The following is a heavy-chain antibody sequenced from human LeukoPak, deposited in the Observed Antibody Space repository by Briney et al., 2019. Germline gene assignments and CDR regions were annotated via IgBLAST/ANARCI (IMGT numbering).Heavy chain of an antibody. Sequence: GASVKVSCKASGYTFTVYNMHWVRQVPGQGLEWMGWINPNSGDTNYAQNFQGRVTMTRDTSISTAYMELNRLRSDDTAVYYCAIVGEALDYWGQGTLVTVSS. V-gene: IGHV1-2*02. J-gene: IGHJ4*02. CDR2: INPNSGDT. CDR3: AIVGEALDY. CDR1: GYTFTVYN. D-gene: IGHD4-17*01.